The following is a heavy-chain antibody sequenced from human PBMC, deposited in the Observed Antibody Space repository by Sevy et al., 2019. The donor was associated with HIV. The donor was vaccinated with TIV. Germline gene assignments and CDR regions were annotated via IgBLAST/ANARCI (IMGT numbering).Heavy chain of an antibody. CDR1: EFTFSSYS. CDR3: ARESEGGFDY. V-gene: IGHV3-21*01. J-gene: IGHJ4*02. D-gene: IGHD3-16*01. Sequence: GGSLRLSCAASEFTFSSYSMNWVRQAPGKGLEWVSSISSSSSYIYYADSVKGRFTISRDNAKNSLYLQMNSLRAEDTAVYYCARESEGGFDYWGQGTLVTVSS. CDR2: ISSSSSYI.